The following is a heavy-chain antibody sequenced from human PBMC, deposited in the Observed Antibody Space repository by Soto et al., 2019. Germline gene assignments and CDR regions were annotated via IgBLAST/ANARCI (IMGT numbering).Heavy chain of an antibody. Sequence: QVDLVQSGAEVKKPGSSVTVSCKASGASFYNFALYWVRQSPGQGLEWVGGLTPVFRTANYSQKFQGRVTITADESTTTAYMELSNLRSDDTAVFSCAGVDWGGGTCYSGGVDYWGQGTLVTVSS. CDR2: LTPVFRTA. D-gene: IGHD2-15*01. J-gene: IGHJ4*02. V-gene: IGHV1-69*01. CDR1: GASFYNFA. CDR3: AGVDWGGGTCYSGGVDY.